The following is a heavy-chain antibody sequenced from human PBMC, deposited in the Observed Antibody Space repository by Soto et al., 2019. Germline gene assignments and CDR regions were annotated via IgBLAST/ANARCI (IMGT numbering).Heavy chain of an antibody. J-gene: IGHJ6*02. V-gene: IGHV3-48*02. Sequence: EVQLVESGGGLVQPGGSLRLSCAASGFTFSSYSMNWVRQAPGKGLEWVSYISSSSSTIYYADSVKGRFTISRDNAKNSLYLQMNSLRDEDTAVYYCARDPSAEAGTVYYYYYGMDVWGQGTTVTVSS. CDR3: ARDPSAEAGTVYYYYYGMDV. D-gene: IGHD6-19*01. CDR1: GFTFSSYS. CDR2: ISSSSSTI.